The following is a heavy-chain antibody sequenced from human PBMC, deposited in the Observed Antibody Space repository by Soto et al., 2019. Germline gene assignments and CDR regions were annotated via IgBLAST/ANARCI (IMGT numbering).Heavy chain of an antibody. CDR3: ARRGWQYYDSSAYVPGMDV. J-gene: IGHJ6*02. CDR2: INACNGNT. D-gene: IGHD3-22*01. Sequence: GVSVKVSFKACGYTFTRYAMHWLRQGPGQRLEWIGWINACNGNTKYSQKFQGRVTITRDTSASTAYMQLSSLRSEDTAVYYCARRGWQYYDSSAYVPGMDVWGQGTTVTVSS. CDR1: GYTFTRYA. V-gene: IGHV1-3*01.